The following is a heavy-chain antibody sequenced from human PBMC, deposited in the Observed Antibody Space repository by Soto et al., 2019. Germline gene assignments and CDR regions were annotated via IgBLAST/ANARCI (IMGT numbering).Heavy chain of an antibody. D-gene: IGHD4-17*01. CDR1: GGSVSSGSYY. V-gene: IGHV4-61*01. CDR2: IYYSGST. J-gene: IGHJ4*02. Sequence: SETLSLTCTVSGGSVSSGSYYWSWIRQPPGKGLEWIGYIYYSGSTNYNPSLKSRVTISVDTSKNQFSLKLSSVTAADTAVYYCARRYGDAFDYRGQGTLVTVSS. CDR3: ARRYGDAFDY.